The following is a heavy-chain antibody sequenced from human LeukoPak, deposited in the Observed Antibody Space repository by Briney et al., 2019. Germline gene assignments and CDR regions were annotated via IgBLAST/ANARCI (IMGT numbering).Heavy chain of an antibody. CDR1: GGSISSSSYY. V-gene: IGHV4-39*07. CDR2: LYYTGST. CDR3: ASGYCGGACQLGGVDM. D-gene: IGHD2-21*02. J-gene: IGHJ3*02. Sequence: SETLSLTCTVSGGSISSSSYYWGWIRQPPGKGLEWIGTLYYTGSTYYNPSLKSRVTISVDTSENQLSLKLSSVTAADTAVYYCASGYCGGACQLGGVDMWGQGTMVTVSS.